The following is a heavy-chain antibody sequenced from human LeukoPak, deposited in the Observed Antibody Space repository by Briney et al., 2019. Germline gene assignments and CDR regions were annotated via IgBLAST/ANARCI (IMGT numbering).Heavy chain of an antibody. CDR1: GFTFSDYW. D-gene: IGHD6-19*01. V-gene: IGHV3-74*01. CDR3: ATCMAVPGLPDS. Sequence: GGSLRLSCAASGFTFSDYWMYWVRQAPGKGLVWVSRINSDDSSTSYADSVQGRFTISRDNAKNTLYLQMNSLRAEDTAVYYCATCMAVPGLPDSWGQGTLVHVSS. CDR2: INSDDSST. J-gene: IGHJ4*02.